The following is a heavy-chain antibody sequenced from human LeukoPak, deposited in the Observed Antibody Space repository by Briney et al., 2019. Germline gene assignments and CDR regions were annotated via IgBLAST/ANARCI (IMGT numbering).Heavy chain of an antibody. CDR1: EYSFTSYW. D-gene: IGHD3-10*01. CDR3: ARHSYYYGSGGDAFDI. J-gene: IGHJ3*02. CDR2: IYPHDSDT. V-gene: IGHV5-51*01. Sequence: GESLKISCKGSEYSFTSYWIGWVRQMPGKGLEWMGIIYPHDSDTKYSPSFQGQVTFSADKSITTAYLQWSSLKASDTAMYYCARHSYYYGSGGDAFDIWGQGTMVTVSS.